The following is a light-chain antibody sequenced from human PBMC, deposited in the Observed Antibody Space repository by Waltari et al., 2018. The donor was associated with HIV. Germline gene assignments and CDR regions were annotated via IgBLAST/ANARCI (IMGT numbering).Light chain of an antibody. CDR1: QDIHNS. Sequence: IQMTQSPSSLSAPVGGRVTITCRASQDIHNSLGWYQQKLGKAPRLLIFAASGLQGGVPSRFRGSGSGTVFTLTIGDLQPEDSASYYCQQADTFPLSFGGGTMVQI. J-gene: IGKJ4*01. V-gene: IGKV1-12*01. CDR3: QQADTFPLS. CDR2: AAS.